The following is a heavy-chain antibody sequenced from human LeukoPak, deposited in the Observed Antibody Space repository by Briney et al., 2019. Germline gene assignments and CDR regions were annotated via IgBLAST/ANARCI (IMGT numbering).Heavy chain of an antibody. V-gene: IGHV1-8*01. CDR2: MNPNSGNT. Sequence: ASVKVSCKASGYTFTSYDINWVRQATGQGLEWMGWMNPNSGNTGYAQKFQGRVTMTRDTSTSTVYMELSSLRSEDTAVYYCARECRDGYNEGFDYWGQGTLVTVSS. CDR3: ARECRDGYNEGFDY. J-gene: IGHJ4*02. D-gene: IGHD5-24*01. CDR1: GYTFTSYD.